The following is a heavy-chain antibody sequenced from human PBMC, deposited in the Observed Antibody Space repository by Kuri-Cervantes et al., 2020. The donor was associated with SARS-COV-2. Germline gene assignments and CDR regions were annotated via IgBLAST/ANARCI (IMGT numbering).Heavy chain of an antibody. Sequence: SVKVSCKASGGTFSSYAISWVRQAPGQGLGWTGGIIPFFGTANYAQKFQGRVTVTADDSTSTAYMELSSLRSEDTAVYYCARSGYCTNGVCYDGWFDPWGQGTLVTVSS. CDR3: ARSGYCTNGVCYDGWFDP. CDR1: GGTFSSYA. D-gene: IGHD2-8*01. V-gene: IGHV1-69*13. CDR2: IIPFFGTA. J-gene: IGHJ5*02.